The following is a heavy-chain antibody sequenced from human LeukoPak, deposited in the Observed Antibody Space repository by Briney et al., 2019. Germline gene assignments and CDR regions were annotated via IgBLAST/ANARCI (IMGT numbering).Heavy chain of an antibody. J-gene: IGHJ5*02. V-gene: IGHV1-69*05. CDR1: GGTFSSYA. D-gene: IGHD3-3*01. CDR2: IIPIFGTA. CDR3: AGRLRDGIFGVVTKFDP. Sequence: ASVKVSCKASGGTFSSYAISWVRQAPGQGLEWMGGIIPIFGTANYAQKFQGRVTITTDESTSTVYMELSSLRSEDTAVYYCAGRLRDGIFGVVTKFDPWGQGTLVTVSS.